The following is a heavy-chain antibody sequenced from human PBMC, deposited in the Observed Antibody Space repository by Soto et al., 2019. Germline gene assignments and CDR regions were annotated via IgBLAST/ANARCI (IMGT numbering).Heavy chain of an antibody. CDR1: GYTFTGYY. V-gene: IGHV1-2*04. D-gene: IGHD6-13*01. CDR2: INPNSGGT. J-gene: IGHJ6*02. CDR3: ARVLAPPSSLSSSWYFLGMDV. Sequence: ASVKVSCKASGYTFTGYYMHWVRQAPGQGLEWMGWINPNSGGTNYAQKFQGWVTMTRDTSISTAYMELSRLRSDDTAVYYCARVLAPPSSLSSSWYFLGMDVWGQGTTVTVSS.